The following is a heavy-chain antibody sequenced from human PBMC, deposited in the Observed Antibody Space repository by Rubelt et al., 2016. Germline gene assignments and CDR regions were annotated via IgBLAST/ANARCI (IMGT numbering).Heavy chain of an antibody. V-gene: IGHV4-34*01. CDR1: GGSFSGYY. CDR2: INNSGST. J-gene: IGHJ5*02. Sequence: QVQLQQWGAGLLKPSETLSLTCAVYGGSFSGYYWSWIRQPPGKGLEWIGEINNSGSTNYNPAIKNLVSISVDTSKNQFSLKLSSVTAADTAVYYCARGPYAHSGGFDPWGQGTLVTVSS. CDR3: ARGPYAHSGGFDP. D-gene: IGHD2-8*01.